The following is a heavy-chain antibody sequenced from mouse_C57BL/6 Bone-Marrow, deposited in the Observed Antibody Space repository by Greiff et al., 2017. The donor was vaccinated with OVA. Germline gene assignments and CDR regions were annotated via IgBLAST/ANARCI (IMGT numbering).Heavy chain of an antibody. CDR1: GYTFTSYW. J-gene: IGHJ4*01. V-gene: IGHV1-52*01. CDR2: IDPSDSET. Sequence: VQLQQPGAELVRPGSSVKLSCKASGYTFTSYWMHWVKQRPIQGLEWIGNIDPSDSETHYTQKFKDKATLTVDTSSSTAYMQLSSLTSEDSAVYYTARGLEEARDYWGQGTTVTVSS. CDR3: ARGLEEARDY.